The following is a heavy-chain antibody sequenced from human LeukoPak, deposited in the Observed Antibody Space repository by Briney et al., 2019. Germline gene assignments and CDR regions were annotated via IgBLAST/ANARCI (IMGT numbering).Heavy chain of an antibody. CDR2: IYHSGST. J-gene: IGHJ5*02. V-gene: IGHV4-30-2*01. CDR3: ARGTERASWFDP. D-gene: IGHD1-1*01. CDR1: GGSISSGGYS. Sequence: SQTLSLTCAVSGGSISSGGYSWSWIQQPPGKGLEWIGYIYHSGSTYYSPSLKSRVTISVDRSKNQFSLKLSSVTAADTAVYYCARGTERASWFDPWGQGTLVTVSS.